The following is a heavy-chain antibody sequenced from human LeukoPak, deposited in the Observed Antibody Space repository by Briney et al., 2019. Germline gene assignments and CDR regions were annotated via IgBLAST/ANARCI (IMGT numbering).Heavy chain of an antibody. CDR2: ISWNSGSI. CDR3: ASSLPYGDYVVY. D-gene: IGHD4-17*01. J-gene: IGHJ4*02. V-gene: IGHV3-9*01. Sequence: QTGRSLRLSCAASGFTFDDYAMHWVRQAPGKGLEWVSGISWNSGSIGYADSVKGRFTISRHNSKNTLYLQMNSLRAEDTAVYYCASSLPYGDYVVYWGQGTLVTVSS. CDR1: GFTFDDYA.